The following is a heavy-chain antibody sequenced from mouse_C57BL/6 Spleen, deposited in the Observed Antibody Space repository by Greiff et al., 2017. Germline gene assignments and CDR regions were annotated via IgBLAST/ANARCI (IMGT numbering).Heavy chain of an antibody. J-gene: IGHJ2*01. V-gene: IGHV1-26*01. D-gene: IGHD1-1*01. CDR3: ARRRVYYYGSSYPFDY. CDR2: INPNNGGT. Sequence: VQLQQSGPELVKPGASVKISCKASGYTFTDYYMNWVKQSHGKSLEWIGDINPNNGGTSYNQKFKGKATLTVDKSSSTAYMELRSLTSEDSAVYYCARRRVYYYGSSYPFDYWGQGTTLTVSS. CDR1: GYTFTDYY.